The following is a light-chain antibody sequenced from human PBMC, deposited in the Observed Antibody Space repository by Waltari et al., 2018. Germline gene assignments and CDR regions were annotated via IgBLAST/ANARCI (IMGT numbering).Light chain of an antibody. Sequence: SYVLTQPPSVSVAPGKTATITCGGNNIGGKRVHGYQQKPGQAPVLVIDYDTDRPSGIPERFSGSNSGNTATLTITRAEAGDEADYYCQVWDSSSDQGVFGPGTKVTVL. CDR1: NIGGKR. CDR2: YDT. CDR3: QVWDSSSDQGV. J-gene: IGLJ1*01. V-gene: IGLV3-21*04.